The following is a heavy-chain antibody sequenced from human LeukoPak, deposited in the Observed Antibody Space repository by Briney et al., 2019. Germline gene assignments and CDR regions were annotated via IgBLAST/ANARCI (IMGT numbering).Heavy chain of an antibody. CDR3: ARFGRREMATRLDY. CDR1: GGSFSGYY. J-gene: IGHJ4*02. Sequence: PSETLSLTCAVYGGSFSGYYWSWIRQPPGKGLEWIGEINHSGSTNYNPSLKSRVTIPVDTSKNQFSLKLSSVTAADTAVYYCARFGRREMATRLDYWGQGTLVTVSS. CDR2: INHSGST. V-gene: IGHV4-34*01. D-gene: IGHD5-24*01.